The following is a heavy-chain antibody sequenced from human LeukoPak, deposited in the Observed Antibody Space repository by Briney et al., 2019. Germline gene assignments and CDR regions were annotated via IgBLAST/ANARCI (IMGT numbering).Heavy chain of an antibody. CDR1: APSIGLYY. CDR2: IYTSGTS. J-gene: IGHJ6*02. Sequence: PSETLSLTCTVPAPSIGLYYWSWIRHPAGKGLEWLARIYTSGTSNYSPSLKSRVTMSLDLSKNHLSLKLNSVTAADTAVYYGARDRAVPQYYYGMDVWGQGTTVTVSS. D-gene: IGHD6-19*01. V-gene: IGHV4-4*07. CDR3: ARDRAVPQYYYGMDV.